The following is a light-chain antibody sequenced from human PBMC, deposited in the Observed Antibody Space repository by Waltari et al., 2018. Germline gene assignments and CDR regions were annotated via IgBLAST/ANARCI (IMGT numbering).Light chain of an antibody. CDR3: CSFAGSNIVV. J-gene: IGLJ2*01. V-gene: IGLV2-8*01. CDR2: EVT. CDR1: TSDVGPYNS. Sequence: QSALTQPPSASGSPGQSVTISCPGTTSDVGPYNSVSWYQQHPGKAPKLMIYEVTKRPSGVPDRFSGSKSGNTASLTVSGLQAEDAADYYCCSFAGSNIVVFGGGTKLTVL.